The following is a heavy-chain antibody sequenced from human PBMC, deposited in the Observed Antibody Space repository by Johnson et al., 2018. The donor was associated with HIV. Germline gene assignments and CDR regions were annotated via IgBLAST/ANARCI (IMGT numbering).Heavy chain of an antibody. J-gene: IGHJ3*02. CDR1: GFTFSSYA. Sequence: QVQLVESGGGLVQPGRSLRLSCAASGFTFSSYAMHCVRQAPGKGLEWVALISYDGNHKNYADSVKGRFTISRDNSKNTLFLQMNSLRPEDTAVYYCARAPGAGDAFDIWGQGTMVTVSS. D-gene: IGHD7-27*01. CDR3: ARAPGAGDAFDI. CDR2: ISYDGNHK. V-gene: IGHV3-30*04.